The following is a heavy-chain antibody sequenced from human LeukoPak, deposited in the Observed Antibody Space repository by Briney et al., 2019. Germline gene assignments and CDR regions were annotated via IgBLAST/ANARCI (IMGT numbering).Heavy chain of an antibody. D-gene: IGHD3-16*01. CDR1: GYRFTSYW. CDR2: IYPGDSDT. CDR3: ARRGTTAAPPEY. V-gene: IGHV5-51*01. J-gene: IGHJ4*02. Sequence: GESLKISCQGSGYRFTSYWIAWVRQMPGKGLEWMGMIYPGDSDTYYSPSFQGQVTISADKSISTAYLQWSSLKASDTAMYYCARRGTTAAPPEYWGQGTLVTVSS.